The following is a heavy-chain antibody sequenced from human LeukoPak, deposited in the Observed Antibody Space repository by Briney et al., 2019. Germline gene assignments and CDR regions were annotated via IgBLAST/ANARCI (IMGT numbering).Heavy chain of an antibody. J-gene: IGHJ4*02. Sequence: GGSLRLSCAASGFTFDDYAMHWVRQAPGQGLEWVSGISWNSGSIGYADSVKGRFTISRDNAKNSLYLQMNSLRAEDTALYYCAKSAFLSRYSSSWYYFDYWGQGTLVTVSS. D-gene: IGHD6-13*01. CDR1: GFTFDDYA. CDR2: ISWNSGSI. V-gene: IGHV3-9*01. CDR3: AKSAFLSRYSSSWYYFDY.